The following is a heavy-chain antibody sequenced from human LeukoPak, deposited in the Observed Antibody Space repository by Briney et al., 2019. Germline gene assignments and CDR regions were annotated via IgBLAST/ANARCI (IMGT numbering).Heavy chain of an antibody. CDR1: GFSFSSYA. CDR2: FLGSGGTT. J-gene: IGHJ4*02. CDR3: AKDQKRSFLDSRLEYYFDS. V-gene: IGHV3-23*01. Sequence: GGSLRLSCAASGFSFSSYAMSWVRQAPGKGLEWLSTFLGSGGTTYYADSVKGRFTISRDNSKNTLYLQMNSLRAEDTAVYFCAKDQKRSFLDSRLEYYFDSWGQGTLVTVSS. D-gene: IGHD3/OR15-3a*01.